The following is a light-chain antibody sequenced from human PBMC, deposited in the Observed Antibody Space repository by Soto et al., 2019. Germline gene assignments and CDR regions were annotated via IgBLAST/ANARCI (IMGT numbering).Light chain of an antibody. CDR1: QSVGTN. J-gene: IGKJ1*01. V-gene: IGKV3-15*01. Sequence: EIVLTQSPATLSASPGESASLSCRASQSVGTNLAWYQQKPGQAPRLLIFDASTRAIDIPVRFSGSGSGTEFILTISSLQSEDFGVYYCQQHDNRPPWTFGQGTKVEIK. CDR2: DAS. CDR3: QQHDNRPPWT.